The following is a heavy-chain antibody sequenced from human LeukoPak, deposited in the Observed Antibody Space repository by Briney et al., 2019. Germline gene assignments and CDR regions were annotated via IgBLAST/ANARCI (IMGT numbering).Heavy chain of an antibody. J-gene: IGHJ4*02. CDR3: AREWGLESSGFYYAY. Sequence: GASVNVSCKASGGTFSSYAISWVRQAPGQGLEWMGGIIPILGTANYAQRFQGRVSITADESTSTAFMELSSLRSEDTAVYYCAREWGLESSGFYYAYWGQGTLVTVSS. CDR2: IIPILGTA. CDR1: GGTFSSYA. D-gene: IGHD3-22*01. V-gene: IGHV1-69*01.